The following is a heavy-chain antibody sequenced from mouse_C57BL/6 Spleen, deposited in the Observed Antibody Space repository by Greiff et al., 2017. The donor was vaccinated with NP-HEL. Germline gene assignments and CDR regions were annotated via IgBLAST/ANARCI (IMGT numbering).Heavy chain of an antibody. Sequence: VQLQQSGAELVRPGTSVKVSCKASGYAFTNYLIEWVKQRPGQGLEWIGVINPGSGGTNYNEKFKGKATLTADKSSSTAYMQLSSLTSEDSAVYFCARSDGSPSMAMDYWGQGTSVTVSS. CDR3: ARSDGSPSMAMDY. D-gene: IGHD2-3*01. CDR1: GYAFTNYL. CDR2: INPGSGGT. J-gene: IGHJ4*01. V-gene: IGHV1-54*01.